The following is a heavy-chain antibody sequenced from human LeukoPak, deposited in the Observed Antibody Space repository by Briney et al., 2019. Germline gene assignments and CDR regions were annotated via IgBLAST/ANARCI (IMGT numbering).Heavy chain of an antibody. J-gene: IGHJ4*02. CDR1: GYTFTSYY. CDR2: INPSGGST. CDR3: ARVNTGKSGSYCRALDY. D-gene: IGHD1-26*01. Sequence: ASVKVSCKASGYTFTSYYMHWVRQAPGRGLEWMGIINPSGGSTSYAQKFQGRVTMTRDMSTSTVYMELSSLRSEDTAVYYCARVNTGKSGSYCRALDYWGQGTLVTVSS. V-gene: IGHV1-46*01.